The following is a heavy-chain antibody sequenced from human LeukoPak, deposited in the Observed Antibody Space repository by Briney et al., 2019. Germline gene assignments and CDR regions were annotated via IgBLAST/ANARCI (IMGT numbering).Heavy chain of an antibody. CDR1: GGSISSYY. D-gene: IGHD1-14*01. J-gene: IGHJ4*02. CDR2: IYYSGST. V-gene: IGHV4-59*01. CDR3: ARASLGKPTRVSSFDY. Sequence: PSETLSLTCTVSGGSISSYYWSWIRQPPGKGLEWIGYIYYSGSTNYNPSLKSRVTISVDTSKNQFSLKLSSVTAADTAVYYCARASLGKPTRVSSFDYWGQGTLVTVSS.